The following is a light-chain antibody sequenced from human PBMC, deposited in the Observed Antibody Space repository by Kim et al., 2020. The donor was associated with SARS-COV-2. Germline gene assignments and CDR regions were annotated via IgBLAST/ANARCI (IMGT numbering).Light chain of an antibody. CDR3: QAWGRSTWV. J-gene: IGLJ3*02. V-gene: IGLV3-1*01. CDR2: QDS. CDR1: ILGDKY. Sequence: SYELTQPPSVSVSPGQTATITCSGDILGDKYTCWYQQKPGQSPVLVIYQDSKRPSGIPERFSGYNSGKTATLTISGTQAIDEADYHCQAWGRSTWVFGGGTQLTVL.